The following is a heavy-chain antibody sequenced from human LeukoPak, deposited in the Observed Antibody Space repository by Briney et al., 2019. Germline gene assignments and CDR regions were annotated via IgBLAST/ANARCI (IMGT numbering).Heavy chain of an antibody. V-gene: IGHV1-69*06. D-gene: IGHD3-22*01. J-gene: IGHJ4*02. CDR2: IIPIFGTA. CDR3: ARFSPRAKRGSGSPFDY. Sequence: SVKVSCKASGGTFSSYAISWVRQAPGQGLEWMGGIIPIFGTANYAQKFQGRVTITADKSSSTAYMELSSLRSEDTAVYYCARFSPRAKRGSGSPFDYWGQGTLVTVSS. CDR1: GGTFSSYA.